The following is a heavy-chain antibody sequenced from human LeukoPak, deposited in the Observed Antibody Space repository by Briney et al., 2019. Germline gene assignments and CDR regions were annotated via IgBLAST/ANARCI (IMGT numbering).Heavy chain of an antibody. Sequence: GGSLRLSCTASGFVFDDYAMHWVRQAPGKGLEWVSGISWNSGNIGYADSVKGRFTISRDNAKNSLYLQMDSLRAEDTAVYYCARDLLGQWPTVFDYWGQGTLVTVSS. V-gene: IGHV3-9*01. J-gene: IGHJ4*02. CDR1: GFVFDDYA. D-gene: IGHD6-19*01. CDR3: ARDLLGQWPTVFDY. CDR2: ISWNSGNI.